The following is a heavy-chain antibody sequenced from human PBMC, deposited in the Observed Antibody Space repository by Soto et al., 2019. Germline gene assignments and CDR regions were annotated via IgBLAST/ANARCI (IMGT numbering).Heavy chain of an antibody. V-gene: IGHV3-23*01. D-gene: IGHD5-12*01. J-gene: IGHJ4*02. Sequence: GGSLRLSCAASGFTFSSYAMSWVRQAPGKGMEWVAAISGSGGSTYYADSVKGRFTISRDNSKNTLYLQMNSLRAEDTAVYYCARFGGYGGYDSLDYWGQGTLVTVSS. CDR3: ARFGGYGGYDSLDY. CDR1: GFTFSSYA. CDR2: ISGSGGST.